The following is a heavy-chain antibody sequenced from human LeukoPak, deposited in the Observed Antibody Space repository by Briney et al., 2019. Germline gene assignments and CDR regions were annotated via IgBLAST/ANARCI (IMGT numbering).Heavy chain of an antibody. CDR3: AREYSRPFDY. CDR1: GGSISSSSYY. D-gene: IGHD6-13*01. V-gene: IGHV4-39*07. Sequence: SETLSLTYTVSGGSISSSSYYWGWIRQPPGKGLEWIGSIYYSGSTYHNPSLKSRVTISVDTSKNQFSLKLSSVTAADTAVYYCAREYSRPFDYWGQGTLVTVSS. J-gene: IGHJ4*02. CDR2: IYYSGST.